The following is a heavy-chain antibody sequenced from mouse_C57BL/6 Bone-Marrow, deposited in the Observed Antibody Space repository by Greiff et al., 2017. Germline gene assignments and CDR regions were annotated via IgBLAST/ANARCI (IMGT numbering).Heavy chain of an antibody. J-gene: IGHJ3*01. Sequence: QVQLKQPGAELVKPGASVKMSCKASGYTFTSYWITWVKQRPGQGLEWIGDIYPGSGNTNYNEKFKSKATLTVDTSSSTASMQLSSLTSEDSAVYYCARWGDVLWSYWGQGTLVTVSA. CDR2: IYPGSGNT. CDR1: GYTFTSYW. V-gene: IGHV1-55*01. CDR3: ARWGDVLWSY. D-gene: IGHD1-1*02.